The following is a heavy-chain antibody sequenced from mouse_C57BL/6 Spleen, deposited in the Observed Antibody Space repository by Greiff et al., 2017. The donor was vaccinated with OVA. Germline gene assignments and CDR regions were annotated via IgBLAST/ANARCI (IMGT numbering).Heavy chain of an antibody. Sequence: QVQLQQPGAELVKPGTSVKLSCKASGYTFTSYWMHWVKQRPEQGLEWIGMINPNSGSTNYNETFKSKATLTRDKSYNTHYMQISSLTSEDSSVDYCASCYDDYDGYAIAYWGQGTLVTVSA. CDR3: ASCYDDYDGYAIAY. CDR2: INPNSGST. D-gene: IGHD2-4*01. V-gene: IGHV1-64*01. CDR1: GYTFTSYW. J-gene: IGHJ3*01.